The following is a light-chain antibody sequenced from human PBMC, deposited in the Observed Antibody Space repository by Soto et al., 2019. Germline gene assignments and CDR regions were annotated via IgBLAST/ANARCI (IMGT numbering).Light chain of an antibody. Sequence: DIQMTQSPSSVPASVGDRVTITCRASQGVSSYLAWYQQKPGKAPELLIYAASNLRSGVPSRFSGSGSGTDVTLTISSLQPEDFATYYCQQADSFPRTFGPGTKVEIK. CDR3: QQADSFPRT. CDR1: QGVSSY. V-gene: IGKV1-12*01. J-gene: IGKJ1*01. CDR2: AAS.